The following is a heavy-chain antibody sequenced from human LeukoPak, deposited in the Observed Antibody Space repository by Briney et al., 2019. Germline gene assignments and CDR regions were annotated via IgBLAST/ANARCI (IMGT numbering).Heavy chain of an antibody. CDR2: IYTSGST. CDR3: ARDSITIFGVVIGFDY. CDR1: GGSISSYY. Sequence: SETLSLTCTVSGGSISSYYWSWIRQPAGKGLEWIGRIYTSGSTNYNPSLKSRVTMSVDTSKNQFPLKLSSVTAADTAVYYCARDSITIFGVVIGFDYWGQGTLVTVSS. V-gene: IGHV4-4*07. D-gene: IGHD3-3*01. J-gene: IGHJ4*02.